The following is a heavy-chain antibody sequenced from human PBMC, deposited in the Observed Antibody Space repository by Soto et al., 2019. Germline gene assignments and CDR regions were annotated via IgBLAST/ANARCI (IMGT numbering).Heavy chain of an antibody. D-gene: IGHD3-16*01. CDR3: AKDDSGAADI. CDR1: GGSISSYS. Sequence: QVQLQESGPGLVEPSETLPLTCTVSGGSISSYSWNWIRQPAGKGLEWIGRVDTTGGTNYIPSLKSRVTMSVDTSKNQFSLNLRFVTAADTAVYFCAKDDSGAADIWGQGTMVTVS. J-gene: IGHJ3*02. CDR2: VDTTGGT. V-gene: IGHV4-4*07.